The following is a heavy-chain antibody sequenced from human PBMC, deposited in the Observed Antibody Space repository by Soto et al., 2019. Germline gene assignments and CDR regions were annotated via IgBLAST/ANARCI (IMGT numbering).Heavy chain of an antibody. J-gene: IGHJ4*02. V-gene: IGHV1-3*01. CDR2: INAGNGNT. CDR3: ARMGPYYGPSDY. Sequence: ASVKVSCKASGYTFTSYAMHWVRQAPGQRLEWMGWINAGNGNTKYSQKFQGRVTITRDTSASTAYMELSSLRSEDTAVYYCARMGPYYGPSDYWGQGXLVTVYS. CDR1: GYTFTSYA. D-gene: IGHD3-22*01.